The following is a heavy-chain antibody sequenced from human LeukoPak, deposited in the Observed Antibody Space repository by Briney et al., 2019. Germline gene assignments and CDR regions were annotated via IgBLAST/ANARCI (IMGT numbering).Heavy chain of an antibody. CDR3: ARVSRCSGGSCYYFDY. D-gene: IGHD2-15*01. J-gene: IGHJ4*02. Sequence: SETLSLTCTVSGGSISNYYWRWIRQPPGKGLEWIGYIYYSGSTNYNPSLKSRVTISVDTSKNQFSLKLSSVTAADTAVYYCARVSRCSGGSCYYFDYWGQGTLVTVSS. V-gene: IGHV4-59*01. CDR1: GGSISNYY. CDR2: IYYSGST.